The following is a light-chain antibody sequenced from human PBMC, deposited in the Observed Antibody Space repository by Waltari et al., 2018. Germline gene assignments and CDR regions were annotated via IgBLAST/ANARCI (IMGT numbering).Light chain of an antibody. CDR1: SSDVGAYNY. V-gene: IGLV2-14*03. J-gene: IGLJ2*01. Sequence: QSALTQPASVSGSPGQSITISCTGTSSDVGAYNYVSWYQQHPGKAPKLMIFDVSNRPSGVLNRFSGSKSGNTASLAISGLQAEDEAGYYCSSYISSSTLELFGGGTSLTVL. CDR3: SSYISSSTLEL. CDR2: DVS.